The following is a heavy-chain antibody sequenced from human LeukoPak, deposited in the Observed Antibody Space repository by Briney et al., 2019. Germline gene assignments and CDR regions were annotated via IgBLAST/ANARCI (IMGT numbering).Heavy chain of an antibody. CDR3: AIGGFGELGSRFDP. V-gene: IGHV4-30-4*01. J-gene: IGHJ5*02. CDR1: GGSISSGDYY. CDR2: IYYSGST. Sequence: PSETLSFTCTVSGGSISSGDYYWSWIRQPPGKGLEWIGYIYYSGSTYYNPSLKSRVTISVDTSKNQFSLKLSSVTAADTAVYYCAIGGFGELGSRFDPWGQGTLVTVSS. D-gene: IGHD3-10*01.